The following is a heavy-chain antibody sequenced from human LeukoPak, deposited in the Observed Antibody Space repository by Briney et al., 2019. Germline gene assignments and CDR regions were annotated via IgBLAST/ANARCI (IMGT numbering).Heavy chain of an antibody. CDR1: GFTFSNYA. D-gene: IGHD3-9*01. Sequence: GGSLRLSCAASGFTFSNYAMSWVRQAPGKGLEWVSLITGSGGSTYYADSVKGRFTISRDNSKNTLYLQMNSLRAEDTAVYYCARDRPLLTGFESYYYYGMDVWGQGTTVTVSS. CDR2: ITGSGGST. V-gene: IGHV3-23*01. CDR3: ARDRPLLTGFESYYYYGMDV. J-gene: IGHJ6*02.